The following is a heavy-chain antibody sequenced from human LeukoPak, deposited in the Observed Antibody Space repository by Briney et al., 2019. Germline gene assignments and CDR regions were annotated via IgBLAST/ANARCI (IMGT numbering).Heavy chain of an antibody. V-gene: IGHV3-74*01. J-gene: IGHJ4*02. CDR3: VRGNDYGGPHY. Sequence: GGSLRLSCAVSGFTFSSYWMHWVRHAPGKGLVWVSRIDRDGSRINYADSVKGRFTISRDNGKNTLFLQMNSLRAEDAAVYYCVRGNDYGGPHYWGQGTLVTVSS. CDR2: IDRDGSRI. D-gene: IGHD4-23*01. CDR1: GFTFSSYW.